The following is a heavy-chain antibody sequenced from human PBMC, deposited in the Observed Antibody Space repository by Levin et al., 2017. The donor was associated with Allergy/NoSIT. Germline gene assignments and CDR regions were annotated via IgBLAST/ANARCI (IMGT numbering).Heavy chain of an antibody. V-gene: IGHV1-8*01. CDR2: MNPNSGNT. J-gene: IGHJ5*02. CDR3: ARGLVELERRRFWFDP. CDR1: GYTFTSYD. D-gene: IGHD1-1*01. Sequence: ASVKVSCKASGYTFTSYDINWVRQATGQGLEWMGWMNPNSGNTGYAQKFQGRVTMTRNTSISTAYMELSSLRSEDTAVYYCARGLVELERRRFWFDPWGQGTLVTVSS.